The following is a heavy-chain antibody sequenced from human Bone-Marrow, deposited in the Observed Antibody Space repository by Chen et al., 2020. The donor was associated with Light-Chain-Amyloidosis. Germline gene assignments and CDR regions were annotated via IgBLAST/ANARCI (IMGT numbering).Heavy chain of an antibody. CDR2: ISSNSSK. D-gene: IGHD4-4*01. CDR3: ASLHDYNTYHLPFDY. Sequence: EVQLVESGGGLVKPGGSLRLSCAASGFTFSSHAMTWVRQAPGKGLEWRSSISSNSSKSNADSVKCRFTLSRDNAMNSVYLQMTSLRAEDTAVYYCASLHDYNTYHLPFDYWGQGTLVTVSS. V-gene: IGHV3-21*02. J-gene: IGHJ4*02. CDR1: GFTFSSHA.